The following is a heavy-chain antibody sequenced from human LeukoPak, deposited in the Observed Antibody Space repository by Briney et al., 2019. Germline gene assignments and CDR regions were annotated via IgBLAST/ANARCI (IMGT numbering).Heavy chain of an antibody. CDR2: ISWNSGSI. J-gene: IGHJ4*02. CDR3: AKDMAEEGYWFDY. V-gene: IGHV3-9*01. CDR1: GFTFDDYA. D-gene: IGHD3-22*01. Sequence: GRSLRLSCAASGFTFDDYAMRWVRQAPGKGLEWVSGISWNSGSIGYADSVKGRFTISRDNAKNTLYLQMNSLRAEDTALYYCAKDMAEEGYWFDYWGQGTLVTVSS.